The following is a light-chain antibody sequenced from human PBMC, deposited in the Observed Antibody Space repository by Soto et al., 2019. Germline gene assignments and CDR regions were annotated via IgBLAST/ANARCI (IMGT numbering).Light chain of an antibody. CDR3: GSYTTSSNYV. CDR2: DVS. J-gene: IGLJ1*01. CDR1: SSDVGAYNF. V-gene: IGLV2-14*03. Sequence: QSVPTQPASVSGSPGLSITISCTGTSSDVGAYNFVSWYQQHPGKAPKLMIFDVSNRPSGVSNRFSGSKSGNTASLTISGLQSEDEAEYYCGSYTTSSNYVFGTGTKVTVL.